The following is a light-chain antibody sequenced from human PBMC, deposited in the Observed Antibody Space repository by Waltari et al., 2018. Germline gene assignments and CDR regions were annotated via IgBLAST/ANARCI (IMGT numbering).Light chain of an antibody. J-gene: IGKJ3*01. CDR2: EAS. CDR3: QHGYGTPFT. CDR1: QGVSTY. V-gene: IGKV1-9*01. Sequence: IQLTQSPSSLSASVGDTITITCRASQGVSTYLAWLQQKPGRAPKVLIFEASTLQSGVPSRFSGRGSGTDYTFTISSLQSEDVATYYCQHGYGTPFTFGPGTKLDIK.